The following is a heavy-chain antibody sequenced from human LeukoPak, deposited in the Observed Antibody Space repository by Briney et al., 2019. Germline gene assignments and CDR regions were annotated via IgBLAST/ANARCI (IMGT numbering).Heavy chain of an antibody. D-gene: IGHD1-26*01. CDR2: IKQDGSEK. V-gene: IGHV3-7*01. Sequence: PGGSLRLSCAASGFTFSSYWLRWVRQAPGKGLEWVANIKQDGSEKYYVDSVKGRFTISRDNAKNSLYLQMNSLRAEDTAVYYCASRGSWSPFDYWGQGTLVTVSS. CDR3: ASRGSWSPFDY. J-gene: IGHJ4*02. CDR1: GFTFSSYW.